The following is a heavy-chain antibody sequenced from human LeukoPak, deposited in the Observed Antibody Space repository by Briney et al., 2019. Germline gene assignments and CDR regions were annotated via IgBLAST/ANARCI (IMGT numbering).Heavy chain of an antibody. Sequence: SETLSLTCTVSGVSISTSSSYWGWIRQPPGKGPEWIGSIYYSGSTYYNPSLKSRVTISMTTSENHFSLKLSSVTAADTALYYCARSWGIAAAGVFDYWGQGTLLSVSS. CDR2: IYYSGST. V-gene: IGHV4-39*07. J-gene: IGHJ4*02. CDR1: GVSISTSSSY. D-gene: IGHD6-13*01. CDR3: ARSWGIAAAGVFDY.